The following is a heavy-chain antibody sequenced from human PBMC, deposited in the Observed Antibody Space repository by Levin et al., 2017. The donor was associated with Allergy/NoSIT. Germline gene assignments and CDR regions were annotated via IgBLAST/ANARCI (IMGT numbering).Heavy chain of an antibody. V-gene: IGHV3-20*01. CDR2: INWNGGST. CDR1: GFTFDDYG. CDR3: ARHRFTMNIHDGFDI. J-gene: IGHJ3*02. D-gene: IGHD2/OR15-2a*01. Sequence: GGSLRLSSAASGFTFDDYGMSWVRQAPGKGLEWVSGINWNGGSTGYADSVKGRLTISRDNAKNSLYLQMTSLLAEDTALYHCARHRFTMNIHDGFDIWGQGTMVIVSS.